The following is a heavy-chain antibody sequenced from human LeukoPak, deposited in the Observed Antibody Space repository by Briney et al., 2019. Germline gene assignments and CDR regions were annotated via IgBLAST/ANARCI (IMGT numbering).Heavy chain of an antibody. Sequence: GEAPKIFRKGSGYNLTSYWIRWVRQVSGQGLEWMGRFVPSDSYTNYSPSFQGHVTISADKSISTAYLQWSSLKASDTAMYYCARVRVYYNSTGGAFDIWGQGTMVTVSS. V-gene: IGHV5-10-1*01. CDR1: GYNLTSYW. J-gene: IGHJ3*02. CDR3: ARVRVYYNSTGGAFDI. CDR2: FVPSDSYT. D-gene: IGHD3-22*01.